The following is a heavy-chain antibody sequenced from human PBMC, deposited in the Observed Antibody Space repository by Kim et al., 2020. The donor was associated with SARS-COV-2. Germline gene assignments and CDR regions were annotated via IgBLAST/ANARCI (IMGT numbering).Heavy chain of an antibody. V-gene: IGHV3-9*01. CDR3: AKDNSGGYYYDSSGYYY. D-gene: IGHD3-22*01. J-gene: IGHJ6*01. CDR2: ISWNSGSI. Sequence: GGSLRLSCAASGFTFDDYAMHWVRQAPGKGLEWVSGISWNSGSIGYADSVKGRFTISRDNAKNSLYLQMNSLRAEDTALYYCAKDNSGGYYYDSSGYYY. CDR1: GFTFDDYA.